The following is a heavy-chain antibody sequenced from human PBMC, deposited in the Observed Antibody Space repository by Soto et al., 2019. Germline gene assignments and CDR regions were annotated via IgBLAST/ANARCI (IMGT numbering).Heavy chain of an antibody. Sequence: PSETLSLTCTVSGGSISSGGYSWSWVRQSPGKGLEWIGHIYNSGITYYNPSLKSRVVISIDTSRNQFSLRLNPLTAADRAVYFCARGVTVFGLVSRFWFDPWGQGTVVTVSS. D-gene: IGHD3-3*01. V-gene: IGHV4-30-4*01. CDR1: GGSISSGGYS. J-gene: IGHJ5*02. CDR3: ARGVTVFGLVSRFWFDP. CDR2: IYNSGIT.